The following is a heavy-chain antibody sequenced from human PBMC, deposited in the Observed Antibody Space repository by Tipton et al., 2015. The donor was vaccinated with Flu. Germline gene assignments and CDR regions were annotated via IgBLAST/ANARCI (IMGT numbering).Heavy chain of an antibody. Sequence: SLRLSCAASGFTFSSYWMHWVRQAPGKGLVWVSRINSDGSSTSYADSVKGRFTISRDNAKNTLYLQMNSLRAEDTAVYYCARERDTIVGATTGAFDIWGQGTMVTVSS. CDR3: ARERDTIVGATTGAFDI. CDR1: GFTFSSYW. J-gene: IGHJ3*02. V-gene: IGHV3-74*01. CDR2: INSDGSST. D-gene: IGHD1-26*01.